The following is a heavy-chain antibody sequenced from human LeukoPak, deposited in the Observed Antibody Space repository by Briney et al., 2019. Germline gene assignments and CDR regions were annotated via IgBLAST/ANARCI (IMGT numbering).Heavy chain of an antibody. J-gene: IGHJ6*03. Sequence: GGSLRLSCAASGFTFSSYWMHWVRQAPGKGLVWVSRINSDGSSTSYADSVKGRFTISRDNAKNTLYLQMNSLRAEDTAVYYCARGSGSYPPTLLYYYMDVWGKGTTVTISS. V-gene: IGHV3-74*01. D-gene: IGHD1-26*01. CDR2: INSDGSST. CDR3: ARGSGSYPPTLLYYYMDV. CDR1: GFTFSSYW.